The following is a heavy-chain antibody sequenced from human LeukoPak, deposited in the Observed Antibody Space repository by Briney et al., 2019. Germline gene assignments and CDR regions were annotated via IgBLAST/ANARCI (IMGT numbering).Heavy chain of an antibody. CDR2: ISWDGVTT. CDR3: ARDKSGTGIDY. CDR1: GFTFDDNT. Sequence: GGSLRLSCAASGFTFDDNTMHWVRQAPGKGLEWVSLISWDGVTTYYAHSVKGRFTISRDSSKNSLFLQMNSLRTEDTALYYCARDKSGTGIDYWGQGTLVTVSS. V-gene: IGHV3-43*01. D-gene: IGHD1-7*01. J-gene: IGHJ4*02.